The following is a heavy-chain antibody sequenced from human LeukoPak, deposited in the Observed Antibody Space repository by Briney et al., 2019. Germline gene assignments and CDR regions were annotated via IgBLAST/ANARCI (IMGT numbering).Heavy chain of an antibody. CDR3: ARDSVDCSSASCAPDY. V-gene: IGHV4-4*07. D-gene: IGHD2-2*01. CDR2: IYTSGST. CDR1: GGSISSYY. Sequence: SETLSLTCTVSGGSISSYYWSWMRQPAGKGLEWIGRIYTSGSTNYNPSLKSRVTISVDTSKNQFSLKLSSVTAADTAVYYCARDSVDCSSASCAPDYWGQGTLVTVSS. J-gene: IGHJ4*02.